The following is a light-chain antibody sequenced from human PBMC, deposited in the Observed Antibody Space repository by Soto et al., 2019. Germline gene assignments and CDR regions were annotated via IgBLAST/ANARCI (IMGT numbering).Light chain of an antibody. Sequence: IQITQSASTLSASVGDRVTITCRASQSISSWLAWYQQKPGKAPKLLIYKASSLESGVPSRFSGSGSGTEFTLSISRLQNDDFASYYCQQYGSGPPMTFGGGTKVDIK. CDR2: KAS. V-gene: IGKV1-5*03. CDR3: QQYGSGPPMT. J-gene: IGKJ4*02. CDR1: QSISSW.